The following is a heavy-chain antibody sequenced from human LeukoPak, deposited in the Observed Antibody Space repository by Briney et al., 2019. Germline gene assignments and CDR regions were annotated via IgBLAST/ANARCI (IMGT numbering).Heavy chain of an antibody. CDR2: INQDGSEK. J-gene: IGHJ6*04. D-gene: IGHD3-10*02. CDR3: AELGISMIGGV. V-gene: IGHV3-7*01. CDR1: GFTFSSYW. Sequence: GGSLRLSCAASGFTFSSYWMSWVRQAPGKGLEWVANINQDGSEKYYVDSVKGRFTISRDNAKNSLYLQMNSLRAEDTAVYYCAELGISMIGGVWGKGTTVTVSS.